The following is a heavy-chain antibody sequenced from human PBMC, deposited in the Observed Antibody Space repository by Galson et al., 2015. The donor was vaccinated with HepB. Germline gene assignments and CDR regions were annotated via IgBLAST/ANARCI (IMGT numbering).Heavy chain of an antibody. CDR1: GFTFSSYA. CDR3: AKRPRGGRYYFDY. CDR2: ISGSDGST. V-gene: IGHV3-23*01. D-gene: IGHD1-26*01. Sequence: SLRLSCAASGFTFSSYALSWVRQAPGKGLEWVSAISGSDGSTYYADSVKGRFTISRDNSKNTLYLQMNSLRAEDTAVYYCAKRPRGGRYYFDYWGQGTLVTVPS. J-gene: IGHJ4*02.